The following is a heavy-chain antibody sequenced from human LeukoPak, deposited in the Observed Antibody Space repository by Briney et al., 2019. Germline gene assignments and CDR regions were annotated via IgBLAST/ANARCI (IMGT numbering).Heavy chain of an antibody. J-gene: IGHJ4*02. CDR3: AKYLTVAGSTGYFVY. CDR2: ISGSGGST. V-gene: IGHV3-23*01. Sequence: QTGGSLRLSCAASGFTFSSYAMSWVRQAPGKGLEWVSAISGSGGSTYYADSVKGRFTISRDNSKNTLYLQMNSLRAEDTAVYYCAKYLTVAGSTGYFVYWGQGTLVTVSS. D-gene: IGHD6-19*01. CDR1: GFTFSSYA.